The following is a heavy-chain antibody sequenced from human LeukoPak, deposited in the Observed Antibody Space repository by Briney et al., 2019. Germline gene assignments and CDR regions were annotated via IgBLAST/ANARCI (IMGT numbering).Heavy chain of an antibody. CDR3: ARSGGNFWSGYLDV. V-gene: IGHV1-18*01. CDR1: GYTFTSYG. D-gene: IGHD3-3*01. J-gene: IGHJ6*04. CDR2: ISAYNGNT. Sequence: ASVKVSCKASGYTFTSYGISWVRQAPGQGLEWMGWISAYNGNTNYAQKLQGRVTMTTDTSTSTAYMELRSLRSDDTAAYYCARSGGNFWSGYLDVWGKGTTVTVSS.